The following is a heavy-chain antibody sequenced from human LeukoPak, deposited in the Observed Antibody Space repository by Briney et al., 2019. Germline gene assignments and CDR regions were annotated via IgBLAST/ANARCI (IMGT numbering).Heavy chain of an antibody. CDR3: AKDIAAAKPYYFDY. CDR1: GFTSSSYS. V-gene: IGHV3-23*01. Sequence: GGSLRLSCAASGFTSSSYSMSWVRQAPGKGLEWVSGISNSGGSTYYADSVKGRFTISRDNSKNMLYLQMSSLRAEDTAVYYCAKDIAAAKPYYFDYWGQGSLVTASS. J-gene: IGHJ4*02. CDR2: ISNSGGST. D-gene: IGHD6-13*01.